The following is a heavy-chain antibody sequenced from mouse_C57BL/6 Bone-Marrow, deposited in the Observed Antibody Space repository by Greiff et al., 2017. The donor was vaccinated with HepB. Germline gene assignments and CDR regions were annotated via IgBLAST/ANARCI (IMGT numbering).Heavy chain of an antibody. CDR1: GYAFSSSW. D-gene: IGHD1-1*01. V-gene: IGHV1-82*01. CDR3: ARGYYGSSYPSWFAY. J-gene: IGHJ3*01. CDR2: IYPGDGDT. Sequence: VQLQQSGPELVKPGASVKISCKASGYAFSSSWMNWVKQRPGKGLEWIGRIYPGDGDTNYNGKFKGKATLTADKSSSTAYMQLSSLTSEDSAVYFCARGYYGSSYPSWFAYWGQGTLVTVSA.